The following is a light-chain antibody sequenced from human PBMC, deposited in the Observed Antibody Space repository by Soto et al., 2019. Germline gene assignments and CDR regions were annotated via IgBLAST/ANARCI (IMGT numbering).Light chain of an antibody. CDR2: DAS. J-gene: IGKJ1*01. V-gene: IGKV3-11*01. Sequence: EIVLTQSPGTLSLSPGERATLSCRASQSVSSSLAWYQQKPGQAPRLLIYDASNRATGIPARFSGSGSGTDFTLTISSLEPEDFAVYYCQQRSNWPTFGQGTKVDIK. CDR1: QSVSSS. CDR3: QQRSNWPT.